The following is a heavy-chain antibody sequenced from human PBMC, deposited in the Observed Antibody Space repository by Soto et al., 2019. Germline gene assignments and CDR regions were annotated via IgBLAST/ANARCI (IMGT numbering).Heavy chain of an antibody. Sequence: PGGSLRLSCAISGVIVSDNYMSWVRLVPGKGLEWVSVVYSDGRTFYADSVKGRFTISRDNSENTVFLQLSSLRVEDTAIYYCARARLYDARGYYYYYYGMDVWGQGTTVTVS. V-gene: IGHV3-53*01. CDR2: VYSDGRT. D-gene: IGHD3-16*01. J-gene: IGHJ6*02. CDR3: ARARLYDARGYYYYYYGMDV. CDR1: GVIVSDNY.